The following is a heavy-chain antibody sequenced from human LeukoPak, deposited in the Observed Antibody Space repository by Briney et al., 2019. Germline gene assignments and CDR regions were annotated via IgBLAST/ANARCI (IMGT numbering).Heavy chain of an antibody. V-gene: IGHV3-11*01. J-gene: IGHJ4*02. CDR2: ISSSGSTI. D-gene: IGHD3-22*01. CDR1: GFTFSDYY. CDR3: ARVGRKGYDSSGYYLPPYFDY. Sequence: GGSLRLSCAASGFTFSDYYMGWIRQAPGKGLEWVSYISSSGSTIYYADSVKGRFTISRDNAKNSLYLQMNSLRAEDTAVYYCARVGRKGYDSSGYYLPPYFDYWGQGTLVTVSS.